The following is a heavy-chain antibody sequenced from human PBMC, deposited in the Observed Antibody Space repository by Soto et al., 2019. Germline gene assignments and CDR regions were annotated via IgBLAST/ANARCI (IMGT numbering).Heavy chain of an antibody. CDR2: INPSGNST. CDR1: GYTFISYY. D-gene: IGHD5-12*01. Sequence: ASVKVSCKASGYTFISYYMHWVRQAPGQGLEWMGIINPSGNSTSYAQKFQGRVTMTRDTSTSTVYMELSSLRSDDTAVHYCARVSAVDHPIYYFDYWGQGTLVTVSS. V-gene: IGHV1-46*03. J-gene: IGHJ4*02. CDR3: ARVSAVDHPIYYFDY.